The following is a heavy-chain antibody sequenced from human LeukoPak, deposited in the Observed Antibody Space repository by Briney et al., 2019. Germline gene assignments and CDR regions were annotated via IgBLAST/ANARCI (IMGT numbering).Heavy chain of an antibody. Sequence: SETLSLTCAVYGGSFSGYYWSWIRQPPGKGLEWIGEINHSGSTNYNPSLKSRVTILVDTSKNQFSLTDADTAVYYCARVRRSLNWFDSWGQGTLVTVSS. CDR1: GGSFSGYY. CDR2: INHSGST. CDR3: ARVRRSLNWFDS. V-gene: IGHV4-34*01. D-gene: IGHD3-3*01. J-gene: IGHJ5*01.